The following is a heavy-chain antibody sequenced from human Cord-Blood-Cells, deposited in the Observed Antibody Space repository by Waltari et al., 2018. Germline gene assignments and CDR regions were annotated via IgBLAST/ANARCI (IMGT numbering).Heavy chain of an antibody. CDR2: ISSSSSYI. J-gene: IGHJ3*02. Sequence: EVQLVESGGGLVKPGGSLRLYCAASGFTFSSYSMNWVRQAPGKGLEWVSSISSSSSYIYYADSVKGRFTISRDNAKNSLYLQMNSLRAEDTAVYYCAREVEGDYDAFDIWGQGTMVTVSS. CDR1: GFTFSSYS. CDR3: AREVEGDYDAFDI. V-gene: IGHV3-21*01. D-gene: IGHD2-15*01.